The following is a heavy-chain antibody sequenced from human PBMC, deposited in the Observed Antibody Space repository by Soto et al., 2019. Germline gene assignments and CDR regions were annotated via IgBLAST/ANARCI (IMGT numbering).Heavy chain of an antibody. V-gene: IGHV4-30-4*01. CDR1: GGSISIGDYY. Sequence: SETLSLTCTVSGGSISIGDYYSSWIRQPPGKGLEWIGYMYYSGSTYYNPSLKSRVTISVDKSKNQSSLKLSPVTAADTAVYYCAREMIRAPDIWCKGTWVAVSS. CDR2: MYYSGST. J-gene: IGHJ6*04. D-gene: IGHD3-16*01. CDR3: AREMIRAPDI.